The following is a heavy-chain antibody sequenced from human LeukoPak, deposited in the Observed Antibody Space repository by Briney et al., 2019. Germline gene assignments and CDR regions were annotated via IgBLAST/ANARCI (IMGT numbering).Heavy chain of an antibody. D-gene: IGHD6-13*01. Sequence: GGSLRLSCAASGFTFSSYGMHWVRQAPGKGLEWVAFIRYDGSNKYYADSVKGRFTISRDNSKNTLYLQMNSLRAEDTAVYYCARGGVYSSSWYAFDIWGQGTMVTVSS. J-gene: IGHJ3*02. CDR2: IRYDGSNK. V-gene: IGHV3-30*02. CDR1: GFTFSSYG. CDR3: ARGGVYSSSWYAFDI.